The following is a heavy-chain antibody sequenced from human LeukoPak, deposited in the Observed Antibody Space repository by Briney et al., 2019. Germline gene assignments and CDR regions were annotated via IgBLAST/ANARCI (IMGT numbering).Heavy chain of an antibody. CDR3: AKGASSSSAPLSGSQTFDY. CDR2: ISNGGVST. Sequence: GGSLRLSCAASGFTFSSYAMSWVRQAPGKGLEWVSIISNGGVSTFYADSVKGRFTISRDNSKNTLSLQMSSLRAEDTAVYYCAKGASSSSAPLSGSQTFDYWGQGTLVTVSS. D-gene: IGHD1-26*01. V-gene: IGHV3-23*01. J-gene: IGHJ4*02. CDR1: GFTFSSYA.